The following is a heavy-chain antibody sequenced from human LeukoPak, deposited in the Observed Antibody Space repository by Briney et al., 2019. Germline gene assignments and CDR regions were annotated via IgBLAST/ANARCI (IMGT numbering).Heavy chain of an antibody. CDR2: IYHSGST. Sequence: PSETLFLICAVSGYSISSGYYWGWIRQPPGKGLEWIGSIYHSGSTYCNPSLKSRVTISVDTSKNQFSLKLSSVTAADTAVYYCARRDSGSPWDYWGQGTLVTVSS. CDR3: ARRDSGSPWDY. D-gene: IGHD1-26*01. CDR1: GYSISSGYY. V-gene: IGHV4-38-2*01. J-gene: IGHJ4*02.